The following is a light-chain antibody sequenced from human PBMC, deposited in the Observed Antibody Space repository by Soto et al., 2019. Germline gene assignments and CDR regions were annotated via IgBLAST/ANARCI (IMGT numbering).Light chain of an antibody. CDR3: QQYNNWPPIT. J-gene: IGKJ1*01. V-gene: IGKV3-15*01. Sequence: EVVITESPSSLSVSPGERVTLSCRASQSVRSNLAWYQQKPGQSPRLLIYGASTRATGIPARFSGSGSGTEFTLTISSLQSEDFAVYYCQQYNNWPPITFGQGTKVAIK. CDR1: QSVRSN. CDR2: GAS.